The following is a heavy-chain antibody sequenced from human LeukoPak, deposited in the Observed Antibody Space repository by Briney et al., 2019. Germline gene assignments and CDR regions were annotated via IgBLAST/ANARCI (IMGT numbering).Heavy chain of an antibody. CDR1: GFTFGSYA. CDR3: ARDFVAAGTIFDY. D-gene: IGHD6-13*01. V-gene: IGHV3-30*04. J-gene: IGHJ4*02. CDR2: ISYDGSNK. Sequence: PGRSLRLSCAASGFTFGSYAMHWVRQAPGKGLEWVAVISYDGSNKYYADSVKGRFTISRDNSKNTLYLQMNSLRAEDTAVYYCARDFVAAGTIFDYWGQGTLVTVSS.